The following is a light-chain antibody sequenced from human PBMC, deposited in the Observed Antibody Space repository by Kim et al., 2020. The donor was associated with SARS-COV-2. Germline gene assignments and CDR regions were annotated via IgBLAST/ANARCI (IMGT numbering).Light chain of an antibody. CDR1: QSVSSSY. V-gene: IGKV3-20*01. Sequence: LSPGERATLSCRASQSVSSSYLAWYQQKPGQAPRLLIYGASSRATGIPDRFSGSGSGTDFTLTISRLEPEDFAVYYCQQYCSSLYTFGQGTKLEI. J-gene: IGKJ2*01. CDR2: GAS. CDR3: QQYCSSLYT.